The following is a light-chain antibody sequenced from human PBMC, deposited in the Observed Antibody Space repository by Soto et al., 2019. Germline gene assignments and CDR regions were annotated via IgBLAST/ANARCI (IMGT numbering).Light chain of an antibody. CDR2: GAS. V-gene: IGKV3-20*01. CDR3: QHYGDSLFT. J-gene: IGKJ3*01. CDR1: QRVSSSY. Sequence: EIVLTQSPGTLSLSPGERATLSCRDSQRVSSSYLAWYQQKPGQAPRLLIYGASSMATGIPDRFSGSGSGTDFTLTISRLEPEDFAVYYCQHYGDSLFTFGPGTKVDIK.